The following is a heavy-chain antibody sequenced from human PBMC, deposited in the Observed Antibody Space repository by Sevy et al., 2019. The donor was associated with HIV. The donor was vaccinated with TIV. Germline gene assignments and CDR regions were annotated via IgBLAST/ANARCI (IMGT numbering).Heavy chain of an antibody. Sequence: GGSLRLSCAASGFPFSNFWMTWVRQAPGKGLEWVANIKEDGSEKDYVDSVKGRFTISRDNAKNSLYLQMSSLRAEDTAVYYCAGGRYDSSGSFDAFDIWGQGTMVTVSS. CDR1: GFPFSNFW. CDR2: IKEDGSEK. V-gene: IGHV3-7*03. D-gene: IGHD3-22*01. CDR3: AGGRYDSSGSFDAFDI. J-gene: IGHJ3*02.